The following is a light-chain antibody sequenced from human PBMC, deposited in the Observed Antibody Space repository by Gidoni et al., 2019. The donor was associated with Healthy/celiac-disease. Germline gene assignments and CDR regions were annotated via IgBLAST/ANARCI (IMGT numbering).Light chain of an antibody. V-gene: IGLV2-14*01. Sequence: QSALTQPASVSGSPGQSITTSCTGTSSDVGGYNYVPWYQQHPGKAPKLMIYEVSNRPSGVSNRFSGSKSGNTASLTISGLQAEDEADYYCSSYTSSSISFGTGTKVTVL. CDR2: EVS. CDR1: SSDVGGYNY. J-gene: IGLJ1*01. CDR3: SSYTSSSIS.